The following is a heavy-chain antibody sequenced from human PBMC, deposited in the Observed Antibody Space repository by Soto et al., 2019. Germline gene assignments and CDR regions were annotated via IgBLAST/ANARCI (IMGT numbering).Heavy chain of an antibody. CDR3: ASVGSSWYYYYGMDV. D-gene: IGHD6-13*01. Sequence: SETLSLTYTVSGGSISSSSYYWSWIRQPPGKGLEWIGEINHSGSTNYNPSLKSRVTISVDTSKNQFSLKLSSVTAADTAVYYCASVGSSWYYYYGMDVWGQGTTVTVSS. J-gene: IGHJ6*02. CDR2: INHSGST. CDR1: GGSISSSSYY. V-gene: IGHV4-39*07.